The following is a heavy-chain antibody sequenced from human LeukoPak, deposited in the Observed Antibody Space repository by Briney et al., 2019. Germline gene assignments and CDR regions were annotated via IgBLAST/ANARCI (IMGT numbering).Heavy chain of an antibody. CDR2: ISYDGSSK. CDR3: ARDRDRPLSMDYFFGMDV. Sequence: GGSLRLSCAASGFTFSTYGMHWVRQAPGKGLEWVAFISYDGSSKYYLDSVKGRFTISRDNSKNTLYLQMYSLRTEDTGLYNCARDRDRPLSMDYFFGMDVWGQGTAVGVSS. J-gene: IGHJ6*02. D-gene: IGHD1-14*01. CDR1: GFTFSTYG. V-gene: IGHV3-30*03.